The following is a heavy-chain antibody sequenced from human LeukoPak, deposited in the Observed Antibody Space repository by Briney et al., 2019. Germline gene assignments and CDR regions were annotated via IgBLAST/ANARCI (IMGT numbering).Heavy chain of an antibody. CDR1: GFTFSSYS. V-gene: IGHV3-23*01. D-gene: IGHD4-17*01. CDR2: ISGGGTT. J-gene: IGHJ5*02. CDR3: TMPYGDYVS. Sequence: GGSLRLSCAASGFTFSSYSMNWVRQAPGKGLEWVSAISGGGTTYYADSVKGRFTISRDNSKNTLYLQMNSLTADDTAVYYCTMPYGDYVSWGQGTLVTVFS.